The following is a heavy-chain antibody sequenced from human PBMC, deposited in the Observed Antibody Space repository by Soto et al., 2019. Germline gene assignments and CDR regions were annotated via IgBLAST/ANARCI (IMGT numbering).Heavy chain of an antibody. Sequence: SETLSLTCTVSGGSISSSSYYWRWIRQPPGKGLEWIGSIYYSGSTYYNPSLKSRVTISVDTSKNQFSLRLSSVTAADTAVYYCGRRPAAAGTDPTYGMEVWDPEATLTISS. D-gene: IGHD6-13*01. CDR3: GRRPAAAGTDPTYGMEV. CDR2: IYYSGST. V-gene: IGHV4-39*01. J-gene: IGHJ6*02. CDR1: GGSISSSSYY.